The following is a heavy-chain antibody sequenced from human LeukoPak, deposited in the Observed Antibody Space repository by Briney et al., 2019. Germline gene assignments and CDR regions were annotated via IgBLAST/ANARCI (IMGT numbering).Heavy chain of an antibody. J-gene: IGHJ4*02. CDR1: NYSITSGYY. D-gene: IGHD6-13*01. CDR2: IYHSGST. CDR3: ARVWVGYVAAAGY. Sequence: SETLSLTCTVSNYSITSGYYWGWIRQPPRKGLEWIGSIYHSGSTHYNPPLKSRVTISIDTSRNQFSLKLTSLTAADTAVYYCARVWVGYVAAAGYWGRGTLVTVSS. V-gene: IGHV4-38-2*02.